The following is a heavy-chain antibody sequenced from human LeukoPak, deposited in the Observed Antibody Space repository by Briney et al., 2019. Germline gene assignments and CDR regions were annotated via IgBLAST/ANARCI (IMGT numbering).Heavy chain of an antibody. CDR1: GGSINSSRCY. V-gene: IGHV4-61*02. CDR3: ARSSSPGVDWFDP. J-gene: IGHJ5*02. Sequence: SETLSLTCTVSGGSINSSRCYWNWIRQPAGKGLEWIGRIYTSGSTNYNPSLKSRVTMSVDTSKNQFSLKLSSVTAADTAVYYCARSSSPGVDWFDPWGQGTLVTVSS. D-gene: IGHD6-6*01. CDR2: IYTSGST.